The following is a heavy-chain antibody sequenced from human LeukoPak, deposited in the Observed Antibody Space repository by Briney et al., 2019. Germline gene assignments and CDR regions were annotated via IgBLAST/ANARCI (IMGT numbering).Heavy chain of an antibody. CDR2: IYHSGST. CDR3: ARGDSGSFDAFDI. J-gene: IGHJ3*02. Sequence: SETLSLTCAVSGGSISSGGYSWSWIRQPRGKGLEWIGYIYHSGSTYYNPSLKSRVTISVDRSKNQFSLKLSSVTAADTAVYYCARGDSGSFDAFDIWGQGTMVTVSS. CDR1: GGSISSGGYS. D-gene: IGHD3-10*01. V-gene: IGHV4-30-2*01.